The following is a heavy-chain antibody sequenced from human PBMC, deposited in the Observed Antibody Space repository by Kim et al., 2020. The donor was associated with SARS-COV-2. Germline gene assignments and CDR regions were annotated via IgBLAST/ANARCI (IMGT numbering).Heavy chain of an antibody. CDR3: ARQADDYVWGSYRNNWFDP. Sequence: GESLKISCKGSGYSFTSYWIGWVRQMPGKGLEWMGIIYPGDSDTRYSPSFQGQVTISADKSISTAYLQWSSLKASDTAMYYCARQADDYVWGSYRNNWFDPWGQGTLVTVSS. D-gene: IGHD3-16*02. CDR1: GYSFTSYW. J-gene: IGHJ5*02. CDR2: IYPGDSDT. V-gene: IGHV5-51*01.